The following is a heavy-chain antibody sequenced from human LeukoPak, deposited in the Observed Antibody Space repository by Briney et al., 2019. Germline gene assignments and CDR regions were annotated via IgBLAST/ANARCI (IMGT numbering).Heavy chain of an antibody. Sequence: GGSLRLSCAASGFSFSYYAMSWVRQAPGKGLEWVSSINSGATDTYYADSVKGRFTISRDNYKNTLYLQMNSLRAEDTALYYCAKDPYSNYVRGYFDPWGQGTLVTVSS. V-gene: IGHV3-23*01. CDR2: INSGATDT. J-gene: IGHJ4*02. CDR3: AKDPYSNYVRGYFDP. D-gene: IGHD3-16*01. CDR1: GFSFSYYA.